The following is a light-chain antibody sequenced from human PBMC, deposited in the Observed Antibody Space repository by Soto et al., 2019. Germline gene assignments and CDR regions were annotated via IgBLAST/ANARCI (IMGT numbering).Light chain of an antibody. V-gene: IGLV2-23*02. J-gene: IGLJ1*01. CDR3: CSYAGSSSYA. CDR2: EVT. Sequence: QSVLTQPASVSGSPGQSTTISCTGTSSDVGSYDLVSWYQQHPGKAPKLMIYEVTKRPSGVSNRFSGSKSGNTASLTISGLQAEDEADYYCCSYAGSSSYAFGTGTKVTVL. CDR1: SSDVGSYDL.